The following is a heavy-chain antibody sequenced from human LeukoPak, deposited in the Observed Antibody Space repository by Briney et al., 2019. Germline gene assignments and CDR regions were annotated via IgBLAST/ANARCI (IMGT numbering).Heavy chain of an antibody. CDR3: ARLTGTCDY. V-gene: IGHV3-23*01. Sequence: PGGSLRLSCAASGFTFSSYAVIWVRQAPGKGLEWVSSISGSGVSTYCADSVKGRFTISRDNSKNTLYLQMNSLRAEDAAVYYCARLTGTCDYWGQGTLVTVSS. J-gene: IGHJ4*02. CDR2: ISGSGVST. CDR1: GFTFSSYA. D-gene: IGHD1-1*01.